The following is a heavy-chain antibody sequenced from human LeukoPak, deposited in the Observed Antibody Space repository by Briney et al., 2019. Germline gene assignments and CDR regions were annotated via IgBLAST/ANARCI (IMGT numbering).Heavy chain of an antibody. CDR1: GYSISSGYF. J-gene: IGHJ6*03. Sequence: PSETLSLTCVVSGYSISSGYFWGWIREPPGKGLEWIGSIYYSGSTYYNPSLKRRVTISVDTSKNQFSLKLSSVTAADTAVYYCARHSDYGDYGYMDVWGKGTTVTVSS. D-gene: IGHD4-17*01. CDR3: ARHSDYGDYGYMDV. CDR2: IYYSGST. V-gene: IGHV4-38-2*01.